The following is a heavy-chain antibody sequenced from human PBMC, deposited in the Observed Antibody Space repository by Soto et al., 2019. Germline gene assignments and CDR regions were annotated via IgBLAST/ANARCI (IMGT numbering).Heavy chain of an antibody. CDR1: GYIFVNYG. CDR2: ISPYTGNT. D-gene: IGHD3-16*01. J-gene: IGHJ6*02. V-gene: IGHV1-18*01. CDR3: VMVDNYVTPTPQDV. Sequence: QVQLVQSGDEVKKPGASVKVSCKASGYIFVNYGIAWVRQAPGQGLEWMGWISPYTGNTHSATKVQGRLTMTTDTSTSTAYQDLGSLTSDDTAVYYCVMVDNYVTPTPQDVWGQGTTVTVSS.